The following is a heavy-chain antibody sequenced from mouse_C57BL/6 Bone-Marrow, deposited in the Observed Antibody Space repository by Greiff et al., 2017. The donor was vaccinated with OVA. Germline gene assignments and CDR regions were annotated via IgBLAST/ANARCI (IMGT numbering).Heavy chain of an antibody. CDR1: GYTFTSYT. V-gene: IGHV1-4*01. CDR2: INPSSGST. Sequence: QVQLQQSGAELARPGASVKMSCKASGYTFTSYTMHWVKQRPGQGLEWIGYINPSSGSTKYNQKFKDKATLTADKSSSTAYMQLSSRTSEDSAVYYCASGGCAMDYWGQGTSVTVSS. CDR3: ASGGCAMDY. J-gene: IGHJ4*01.